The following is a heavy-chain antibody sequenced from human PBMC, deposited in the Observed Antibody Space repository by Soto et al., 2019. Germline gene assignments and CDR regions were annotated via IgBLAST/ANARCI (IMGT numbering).Heavy chain of an antibody. CDR3: AKDLRVTTFLALGGMDV. CDR1: GFTFDDYT. CDR2: ISWDGGST. J-gene: IGHJ6*02. V-gene: IGHV3-43*01. Sequence: GGSLRLSCAASGFTFDDYTMHWVRQAPGKGLEWVSLISWDGGSTYYADSVKGRFTISRDNSKNSLYLQMNSLRTEDTALYYCAKDLRVTTFLALGGMDVWGQGTTVTVSS. D-gene: IGHD4-17*01.